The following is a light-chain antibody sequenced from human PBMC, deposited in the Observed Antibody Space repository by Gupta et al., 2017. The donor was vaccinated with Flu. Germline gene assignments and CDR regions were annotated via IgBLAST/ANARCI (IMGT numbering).Light chain of an antibody. CDR2: EVS. V-gene: IGLV2-14*01. Sequence: QSALTHPASVSGSPGQSLPISCTGTSSDVGGYNYVSWYQQHPGKAPKLMIFEVSNRPSGVSNRFSGSKSGNTASLTISGLQAGDEADYYCSSYRSSNTQVFGGGTKLTVL. CDR1: SSDVGGYNY. J-gene: IGLJ3*02. CDR3: SSYRSSNTQV.